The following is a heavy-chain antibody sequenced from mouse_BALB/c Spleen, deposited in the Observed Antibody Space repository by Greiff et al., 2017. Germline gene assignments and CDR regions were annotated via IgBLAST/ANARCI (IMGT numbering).Heavy chain of an antibody. Sequence: EVMLVESGGGLVQPGGSLKLSCAASGFTFSSYTMSWVRQTPEKRLEWVAYISNGGGSTYYPDTVKGRFTISRDNAKNTLYLQMSSLKSEDTAMYYCARRWDGYAMDYWGQGTSVTVSS. V-gene: IGHV5-12-2*01. D-gene: IGHD2-3*01. J-gene: IGHJ4*01. CDR3: ARRWDGYAMDY. CDR1: GFTFSSYT. CDR2: ISNGGGST.